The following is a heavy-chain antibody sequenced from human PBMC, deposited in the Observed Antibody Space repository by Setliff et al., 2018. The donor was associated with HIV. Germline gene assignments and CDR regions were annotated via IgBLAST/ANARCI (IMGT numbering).Heavy chain of an antibody. CDR1: GGSISSGSYY. CDR2: IWTSGST. Sequence: SETLSLTCTVSGGSISSGSYYWSWIRQPAGKGLEWIGRIWTSGSTNYNPSLKSRVTISVDTSKNQFSLKLSSVTAADTAVYYCARRLAIGHWYFDIWGRGTLVTVSS. CDR3: ARRLAIGHWYFDI. V-gene: IGHV4-61*02. J-gene: IGHJ2*01.